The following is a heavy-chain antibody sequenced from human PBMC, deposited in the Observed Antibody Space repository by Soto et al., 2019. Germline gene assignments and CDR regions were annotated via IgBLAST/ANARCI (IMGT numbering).Heavy chain of an antibody. CDR1: GGTFSSYA. V-gene: IGHV1-69*01. J-gene: IGHJ5*02. D-gene: IGHD3-10*01. Sequence: QVQLVQSGAEVKKPGSSVKVSCKASGGTFSSYAISWVRQAPGQGLEWMGGIIPTFGTANYAQKFQGRVTITADESTSRAYLELSSLRSEDTAVYCCARGLVRVVIPYNWFDPWGQGTLVTVSS. CDR2: IIPTFGTA. CDR3: ARGLVRVVIPYNWFDP.